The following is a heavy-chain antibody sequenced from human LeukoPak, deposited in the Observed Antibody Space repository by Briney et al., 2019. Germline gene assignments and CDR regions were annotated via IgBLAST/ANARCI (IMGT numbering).Heavy chain of an antibody. Sequence: GGSLRLSCAASGFTFSNYDMHWVRQAAGKGLEWVSGIGTAGDTYYPASVKGRFTISRENAKNSLYLQMNSLSAGDTAVFYCASSPAYSSSWYAIDNWGQGTLVTVSS. CDR2: IGTAGDT. CDR1: GFTFSNYD. J-gene: IGHJ4*02. V-gene: IGHV3-13*01. D-gene: IGHD6-13*01. CDR3: ASSPAYSSSWYAIDN.